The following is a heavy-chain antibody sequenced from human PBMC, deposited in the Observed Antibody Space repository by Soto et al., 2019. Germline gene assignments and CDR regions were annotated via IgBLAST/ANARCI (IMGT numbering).Heavy chain of an antibody. D-gene: IGHD4-17*01. Sequence: VQLVESGGGVVQPGRSLRLSCAASGFSFSSYVMHWVRQAPGKGLEWVAAISYDGSNKYYADSVKGRFTISRDNSKITLYLQMDSLRAEDTAVYYCARTTVVTSNWFDPWGQGTLVTVSS. J-gene: IGHJ5*02. CDR1: GFSFSSYV. CDR2: ISYDGSNK. CDR3: ARTTVVTSNWFDP. V-gene: IGHV3-30-3*01.